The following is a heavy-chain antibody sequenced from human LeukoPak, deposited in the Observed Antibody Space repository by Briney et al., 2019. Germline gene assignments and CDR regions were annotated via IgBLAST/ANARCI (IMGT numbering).Heavy chain of an antibody. CDR3: ARHFAYSSSSYFDY. Sequence: PSATLSLTCSVSGGSVSNYYWSWIRPPPGKGLEWIGYVYYTGSTNYNPSLKSRVTMFEDKSKNQFSLRLYSVTVADTAVYYCARHFAYSSSSYFDYWGQGSLVTVSS. J-gene: IGHJ4*02. V-gene: IGHV4-59*08. CDR2: VYYTGST. D-gene: IGHD6-6*01. CDR1: GGSVSNYY.